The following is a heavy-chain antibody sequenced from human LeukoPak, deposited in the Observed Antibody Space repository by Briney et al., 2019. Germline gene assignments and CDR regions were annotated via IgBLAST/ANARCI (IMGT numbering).Heavy chain of an antibody. V-gene: IGHV4-34*01. CDR3: ARGSDIVVVPAARRPQTAGFDP. CDR1: GGSFSGYY. Sequence: KTSETLSLTCAVYGGSFSGYYWSWIRQPPGKGLEWIGEINHSGSTNYNPSLKSRVTISVDTSKSQFSLKLSSVTAADTAVYYCARGSDIVVVPAARRPQTAGFDPWGQGTLVTVSS. D-gene: IGHD2-2*01. J-gene: IGHJ5*02. CDR2: INHSGST.